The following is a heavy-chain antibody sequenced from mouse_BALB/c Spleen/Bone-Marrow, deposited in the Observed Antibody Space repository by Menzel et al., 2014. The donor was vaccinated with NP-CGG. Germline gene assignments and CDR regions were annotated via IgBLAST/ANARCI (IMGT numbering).Heavy chain of an antibody. CDR2: INSGGSHI. CDR3: ARRGNWDVRRSFEV. J-gene: IGHJ1*01. D-gene: IGHD4-1*01. V-gene: IGHV5-6*01. Sequence: VQLKESGGDLVKPGGSLKLSCAASGFTFSSYGMSWVRQTPDKRLEWVATINSGGSHIYYPDSVKGRFTISRDNAKNPLDLEKNNLKAGDTAKYYWARRGNWDVRRSFEVRGAGTTVTVSS. CDR1: GFTFSSYG.